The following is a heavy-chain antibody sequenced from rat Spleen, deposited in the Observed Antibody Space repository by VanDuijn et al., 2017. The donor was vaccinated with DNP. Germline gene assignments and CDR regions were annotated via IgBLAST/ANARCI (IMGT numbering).Heavy chain of an antibody. J-gene: IGHJ2*01. CDR3: TREGGYGGNQPALDH. CDR2: ISTGGGT. CDR1: ASSLTSYG. Sequence: QVQLKESAPGLVQPSQTLSLTCTVSASSLTSYGVSWLRQSPGNALECVAAISTGGGTYYNPPLKSRLSISRDTSKSQVFLKMNSVQTEDTAIYFCTREGGYGGNQPALDHWGQGVMVTVSS. V-gene: IGHV2S12*01. D-gene: IGHD1-11*01.